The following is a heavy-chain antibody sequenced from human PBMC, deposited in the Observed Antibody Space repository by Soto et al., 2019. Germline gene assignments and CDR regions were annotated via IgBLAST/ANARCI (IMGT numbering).Heavy chain of an antibody. CDR2: ISGSGGST. D-gene: IGHD3-9*01. CDR3: AKDWVDRGLRYFDWP. CDR1: GFTFSSYA. V-gene: IGHV3-23*01. Sequence: EVQLLESGGGLVQPGGSLRLSCAASGFTFSSYAMSWVRQAPGKGLEGVSAISGSGGSTYYADSVKGRFTISRDNSKNTLYLQMSSLRAEDTAVYYCAKDWVDRGLRYFDWPWGQGTLVTVSS. J-gene: IGHJ5*02.